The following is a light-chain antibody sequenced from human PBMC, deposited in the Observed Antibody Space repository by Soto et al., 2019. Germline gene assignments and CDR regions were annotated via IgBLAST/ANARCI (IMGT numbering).Light chain of an antibody. Sequence: EIVMTQSPATLSVYPGERATLSCRASQSVSSNLAWYQQKPGKAPRLLIYGASTRATGIPARFSGSGSGTEFTLTISSLQSEDFAVYYCQQYNNWLITFGQGTRLEIK. CDR3: QQYNNWLIT. CDR2: GAS. J-gene: IGKJ5*01. CDR1: QSVSSN. V-gene: IGKV3-15*01.